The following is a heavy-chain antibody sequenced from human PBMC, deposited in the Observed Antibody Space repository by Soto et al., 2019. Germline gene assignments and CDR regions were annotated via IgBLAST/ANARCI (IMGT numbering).Heavy chain of an antibody. D-gene: IGHD2-2*01. Sequence: QVQLQESGPGLVNPSETLSLTCTVSGGSISSYYWSWIRQPPGKGLEWIGYIYYSGSTNYNPSLKSRVTISVDTSKNQFSLKLSSVTAADTAVYYCASSSTSCYGCDYYYYYGMDVWGQGTTVTVSS. CDR3: ASSSTSCYGCDYYYYYGMDV. CDR1: GGSISSYY. CDR2: IYYSGST. J-gene: IGHJ6*02. V-gene: IGHV4-59*01.